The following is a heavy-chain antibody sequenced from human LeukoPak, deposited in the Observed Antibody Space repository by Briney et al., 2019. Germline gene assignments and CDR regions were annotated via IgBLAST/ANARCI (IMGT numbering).Heavy chain of an antibody. CDR1: GYTFTSYA. J-gene: IGHJ4*02. Sequence: ASVKVSCKASGYTFTSYAMHWVRQAPGQRLEWMGWINAGNGNTKYSQKFQGRVTITRDTSASTAYMELSSLRSEDTAVYYCARGWAGMATSFFDYWGQGTLVTVSS. V-gene: IGHV1-3*01. CDR2: INAGNGNT. D-gene: IGHD5-24*01. CDR3: ARGWAGMATSFFDY.